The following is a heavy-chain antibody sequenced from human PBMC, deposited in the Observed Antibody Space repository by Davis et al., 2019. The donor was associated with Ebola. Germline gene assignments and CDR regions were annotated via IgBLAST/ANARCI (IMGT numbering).Heavy chain of an antibody. Sequence: GESLKISCATSGFTVNSNYMSWVRQAPGKGLEWVSLIYSGGSTYYADSVKGRFSISRDNSKNTLYLQMNSLRAEDTAVYYCARIAPKYSSSLADYWGQGTLVTVSS. D-gene: IGHD6-6*01. CDR1: GFTVNSNY. CDR3: ARIAPKYSSSLADY. J-gene: IGHJ4*02. V-gene: IGHV3-66*01. CDR2: IYSGGST.